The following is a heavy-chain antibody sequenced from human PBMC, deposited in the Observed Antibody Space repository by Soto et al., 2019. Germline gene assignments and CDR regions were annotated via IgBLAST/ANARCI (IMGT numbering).Heavy chain of an antibody. Sequence: SETLSLTCTVSGGSISSGGYYWSWIRQHPGKGLEWIGYIYYSGSTYYNPSLKSRVTISVDTSKNQFSLKLSSVTAADTAVYYCARDGGSYYYDSSGYYNGMDVWGQGTTVTVSS. J-gene: IGHJ6*02. V-gene: IGHV4-31*03. CDR2: IYYSGST. CDR1: GGSISSGGYY. CDR3: ARDGGSYYYDSSGYYNGMDV. D-gene: IGHD3-22*01.